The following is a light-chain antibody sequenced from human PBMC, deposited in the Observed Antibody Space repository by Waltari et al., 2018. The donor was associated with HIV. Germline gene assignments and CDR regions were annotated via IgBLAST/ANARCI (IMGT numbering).Light chain of an antibody. CDR3: QQYGSSPYT. CDR2: GAS. Sequence: EIVLTQSPGTLSLSPGERATLSCRASQSVSSNYLAWYQQKPGQAPRLLIYGASSRPTGIPDRFSGSGSGTDFTLTISRLEPEDLAVYYCQQYGSSPYTFGQGTKLEIK. V-gene: IGKV3-20*01. J-gene: IGKJ2*01. CDR1: QSVSSNY.